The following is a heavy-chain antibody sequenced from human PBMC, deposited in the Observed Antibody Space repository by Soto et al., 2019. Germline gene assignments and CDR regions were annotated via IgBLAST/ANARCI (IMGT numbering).Heavy chain of an antibody. V-gene: IGHV3-48*02. CDR1: GFTFSAYS. Sequence: GGSLRLSCAASGFTFSAYSMNWVRQAPGKGLEWLSYISTSTRTIYYADPVRGRFTISRDNAKNSLYLQMNSLRDEDTAVYYCAREYYFDCWGQGTLVTVSS. CDR2: ISTSTRTI. J-gene: IGHJ4*02. CDR3: AREYYFDC.